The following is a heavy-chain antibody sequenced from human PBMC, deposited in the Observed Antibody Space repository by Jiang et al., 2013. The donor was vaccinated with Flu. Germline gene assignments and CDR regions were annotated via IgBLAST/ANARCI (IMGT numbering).Heavy chain of an antibody. J-gene: IGHJ4*02. CDR2: IYQSGTA. CDR3: ARHRYGDNYFRH. V-gene: IGHV4-59*08. Sequence: PGLVKPSETLSLTCTVSGDSFNIYYWSWLRQPPGKGLEWIGYIYQSGTANYNPSLKSRVTMSVDKSKNQFSLKLTSVTAADTAVYYCARHRYGDNYFRHWGQGTLVTVSS. CDR1: GDSFNIYY. D-gene: IGHD4-17*01.